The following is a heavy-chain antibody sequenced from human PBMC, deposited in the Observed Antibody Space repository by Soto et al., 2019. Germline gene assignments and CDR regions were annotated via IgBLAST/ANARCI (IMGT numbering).Heavy chain of an antibody. CDR2: IFYSGST. CDR3: ASMIGDPVLSFDS. Sequence: QVQLQESGPGLVKPSETLALTCTVSGGSISSYYWSWIRQPPGKGLEWIGFIFYSGSTSYNPSLKSRVTISIDTSEYQFSLTLNSVTAADTAVYYCASMIGDPVLSFDSWGQGTLVGVSS. CDR1: GGSISSYY. D-gene: IGHD3-10*02. V-gene: IGHV4-59*01. J-gene: IGHJ5*01.